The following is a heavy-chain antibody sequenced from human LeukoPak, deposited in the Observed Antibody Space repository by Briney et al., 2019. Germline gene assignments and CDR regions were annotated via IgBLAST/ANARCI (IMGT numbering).Heavy chain of an antibody. CDR3: ARSASSAFDI. CDR2: TKQDGSAE. CDR1: GLTFTNYW. J-gene: IGHJ3*02. Sequence: GGSLRLSCAASGLTFTNYWMSWVRQAPGKGLEWVANTKQDGSAEYSVDSVKGRFTISRDNAKNSLYLQMDSLRAEDTAVNYCARSASSAFDIWGQGTMVTVSS. D-gene: IGHD3-16*01. V-gene: IGHV3-7*01.